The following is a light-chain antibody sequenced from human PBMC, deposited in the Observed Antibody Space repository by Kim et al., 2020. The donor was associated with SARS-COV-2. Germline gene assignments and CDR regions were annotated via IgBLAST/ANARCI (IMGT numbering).Light chain of an antibody. J-gene: IGLJ2*01. CDR3: SAWDSSLSTVV. CDR2: WNN. Sequence: PTSTGNSNNVGKQRAACLQHHPGQPPNLLSYWNNNRPSGISQRLSASRSGNTASLPITGLQPEDEADYYCSAWDSSLSTVVFGGGTQLTVL. CDR1: SNNVGKQR. V-gene: IGLV10-54*01.